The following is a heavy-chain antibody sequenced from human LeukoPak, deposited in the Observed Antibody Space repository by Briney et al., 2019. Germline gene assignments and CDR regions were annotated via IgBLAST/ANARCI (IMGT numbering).Heavy chain of an antibody. CDR1: GFTFGTYA. CDR2: ISSGYGTI. Sequence: PGGSLRLSCAASGFTFGTYAMNWVRQAPGKGLEWISYISSGYGTIYYADSVKGRFTISRDNSKNTLYLQMNSLRAEDTAVYYCAKVFLSVKDSSGYPPCAFDIWGQGTMVTVSS. V-gene: IGHV3-48*01. J-gene: IGHJ3*02. D-gene: IGHD3-22*01. CDR3: AKVFLSVKDSSGYPPCAFDI.